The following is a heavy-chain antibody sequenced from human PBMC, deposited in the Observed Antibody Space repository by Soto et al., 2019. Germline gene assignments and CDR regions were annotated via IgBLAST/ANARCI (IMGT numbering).Heavy chain of an antibody. CDR3: ARQAAYWHGGGGWLDP. CDR2: IGTEHDA. J-gene: IGHJ5*02. V-gene: IGHV3-13*01. D-gene: IGHD2-8*02. Sequence: EVQLVESGGGLVQPGGSLRLSCAASGFTFSTYDMHWVRQATGKGLELVSSIGTEHDAYYPDSVKGRFTISRENAKNSLYLQMNSLTAGDTAVYYCARQAAYWHGGGGWLDPWGQGTLVTVS. CDR1: GFTFSTYD.